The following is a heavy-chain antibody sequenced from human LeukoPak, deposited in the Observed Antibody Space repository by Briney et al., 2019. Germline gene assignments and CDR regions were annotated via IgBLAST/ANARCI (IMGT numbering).Heavy chain of an antibody. CDR1: GFTFSNYG. CDR2: TSYDGSDI. Sequence: PGGSLRLSCVASGFTFSNYGMHWVRQAPGKGLEWVAVTSYDGSDIYYADSVKGRFTISRDNSKNTLYLQMNSLRAEDTAVYYCAKDAFDIWGQGTMVTVSS. CDR3: AKDAFDI. J-gene: IGHJ3*02. V-gene: IGHV3-30*18.